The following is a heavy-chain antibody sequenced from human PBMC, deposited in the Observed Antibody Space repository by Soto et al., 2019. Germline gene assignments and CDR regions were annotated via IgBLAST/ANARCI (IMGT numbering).Heavy chain of an antibody. CDR3: AKDAREPWKIGYYYGMDV. J-gene: IGHJ6*02. CDR2: ISGSGGST. V-gene: IGHV3-23*01. D-gene: IGHD1-1*01. CDR1: GFTFSSYA. Sequence: PGGSLRLSCAASGFTFSSYAMSWVRQAPGKGLEWVSAISGSGGSTYYADSVKGRFTISRDNSKNTLYLQMNSLRAEDTAVYYCAKDAREPWKIGYYYGMDVWGQGTTVTVSS.